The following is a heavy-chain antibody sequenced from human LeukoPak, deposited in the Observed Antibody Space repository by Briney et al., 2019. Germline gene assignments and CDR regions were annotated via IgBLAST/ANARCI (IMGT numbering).Heavy chain of an antibody. V-gene: IGHV3-7*01. Sequence: PGGSLRLSCAASGFKFSSYDMSWVRQAPGKGLECVAIIKPDGSESYYGDSVKGRFTISRDNAKDSLYLQMKSLRAEDTAVYYCARDLTMIVPGAFDIWGHGTTVIVSS. J-gene: IGHJ3*02. D-gene: IGHD3-22*01. CDR2: IKPDGSES. CDR3: ARDLTMIVPGAFDI. CDR1: GFKFSSYD.